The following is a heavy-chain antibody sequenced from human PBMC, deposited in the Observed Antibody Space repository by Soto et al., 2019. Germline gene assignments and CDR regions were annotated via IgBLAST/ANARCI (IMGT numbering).Heavy chain of an antibody. CDR1: GFTFSSYA. V-gene: IGHV3-30*03. D-gene: IGHD6-6*01. CDR2: ISIRGGDE. J-gene: IGHJ4*02. CDR3: ARGTIVARQHLDY. Sequence: PGGSLRLSCAASGFTFSSYAMHWARQAPGKGLEWVTFISIRGGDEYYAESVRGRFTISRVDSKNTLYLQMDSLRVEDTAVYYCARGTIVARQHLDYWGQGTLVTVSS.